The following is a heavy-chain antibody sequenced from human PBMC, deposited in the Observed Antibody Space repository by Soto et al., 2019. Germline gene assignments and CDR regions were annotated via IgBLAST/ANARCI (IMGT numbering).Heavy chain of an antibody. Sequence: PSETLSLTCTVSGDSISASSWSWVRQPPGKGLEWIGNIHYNGNTKYNPSLKSRVTMSVDTSKNQFSLKLTSVTAADTAKYFCAREGNLGRWLQPLDFWGQGT. CDR1: GDSISASS. J-gene: IGHJ4*02. V-gene: IGHV4-59*01. D-gene: IGHD5-12*01. CDR3: AREGNLGRWLQPLDF. CDR2: IHYNGNT.